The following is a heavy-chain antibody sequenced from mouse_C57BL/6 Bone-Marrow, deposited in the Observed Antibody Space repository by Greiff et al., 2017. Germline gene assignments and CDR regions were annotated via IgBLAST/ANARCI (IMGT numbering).Heavy chain of an antibody. D-gene: IGHD2-4*01. CDR2: IDPSDSYT. Sequence: QVQLKQPGAELVMPGASVKLSCKASGYTFTSYWMHWVKQRPGQCLEWIGEIDPSDSYTNYNQKFKGTSTLTVDKSSTKYYMQRSILTSEDSAVYDCARQYDYLFAYWGQGTLVTVSA. CDR3: ARQYDYLFAY. CDR1: GYTFTSYW. J-gene: IGHJ3*01. V-gene: IGHV1-69*01.